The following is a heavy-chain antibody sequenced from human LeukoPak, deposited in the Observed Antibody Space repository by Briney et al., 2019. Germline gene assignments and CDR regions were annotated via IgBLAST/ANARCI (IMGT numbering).Heavy chain of an antibody. CDR2: ISGSGGST. V-gene: IGHV3-23*01. CDR3: WEGGGSSGWGPYLFGY. D-gene: IGHD6-19*01. Sequence: GGSLRLSCAASGFTFSSYAMSWVRQAPGKGLEWVSAISGSGGSTYYADSVKGRFTISRDNSKNTLYLQMNSLRAEDTAVYYWWEGGGSSGWGPYLFGYWGQGTLVTVSS. J-gene: IGHJ4*02. CDR1: GFTFSSYA.